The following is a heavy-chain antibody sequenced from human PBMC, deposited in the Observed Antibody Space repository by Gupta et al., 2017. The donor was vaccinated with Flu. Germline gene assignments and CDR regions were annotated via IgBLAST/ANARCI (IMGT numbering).Heavy chain of an antibody. Sequence: QVTLRESGPALVKPTQTLTLTCSFSGFSLSTSGMCVTWIRQPPGKALEWLALLDWDGSKYYRTSLKTRLTISKDTSDNRVVLEMTNMDPVDTATYFCARIPLGHQWPYYHYYGMDVWGQGTTVTVSS. CDR3: ARIPLGHQWPYYHYYGMDV. J-gene: IGHJ6*02. V-gene: IGHV2-70*13. CDR2: LDWDGSK. D-gene: IGHD2-8*01. CDR1: GFSLSTSGMC.